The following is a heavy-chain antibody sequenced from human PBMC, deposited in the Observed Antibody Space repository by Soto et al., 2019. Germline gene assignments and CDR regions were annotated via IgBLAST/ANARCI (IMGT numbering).Heavy chain of an antibody. CDR1: GYTFTSYG. J-gene: IGHJ1*01. CDR3: ANYDTEAAEYFQH. CDR2: ISAYNGNT. V-gene: IGHV1-18*01. D-gene: IGHD3-22*01. Sequence: ASVKVSCKASGYTFTSYGISWVRQAPGQGLEWMGWISAYNGNTNYAQRLQGRVTMTTDTSTSTAYMELRSLRSDDTAVYYWANYDTEAAEYFQHSGQGTRVTVSS.